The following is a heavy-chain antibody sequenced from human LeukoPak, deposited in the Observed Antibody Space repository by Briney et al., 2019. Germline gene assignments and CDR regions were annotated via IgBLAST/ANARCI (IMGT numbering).Heavy chain of an antibody. J-gene: IGHJ6*02. CDR1: GYSISSGNW. CDR2: IYYSGSI. Sequence: SETLSLTCAVSGYSISSGNWWGWIRQPPGKGLECIGYIYYSGSIYYNPSLKSRVTMSVDTSKNQFSLKLSSVTAVDTAVYYCARTMSSSHTVYGMDVWGQGTTVTVSS. V-gene: IGHV4-28*05. D-gene: IGHD2-2*02. CDR3: ARTMSSSHTVYGMDV.